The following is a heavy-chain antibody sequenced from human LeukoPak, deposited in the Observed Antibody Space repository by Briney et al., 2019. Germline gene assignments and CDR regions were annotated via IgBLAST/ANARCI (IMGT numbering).Heavy chain of an antibody. Sequence: GGSLRLSCAASGFTFSSYAMSWVRQAPGKGLEWVSVISGSGGNTYYADSVQGRFTISRDNSKNTLYLQMNSLRAEDTAVYYCAKPRYCSGGSCYSFDYWGQGTLVTVSS. CDR1: GFTFSSYA. V-gene: IGHV3-23*01. J-gene: IGHJ4*02. D-gene: IGHD2-15*01. CDR2: ISGSGGNT. CDR3: AKPRYCSGGSCYSFDY.